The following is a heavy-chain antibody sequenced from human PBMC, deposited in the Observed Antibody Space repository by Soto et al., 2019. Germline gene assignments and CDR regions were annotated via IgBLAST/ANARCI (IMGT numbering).Heavy chain of an antibody. J-gene: IGHJ6*02. CDR1: GFTFSSYW. CDR2: IKKDGSEK. D-gene: IGHD6-13*01. CDR3: ARIASAGRGWDV. V-gene: IGHV3-7*01. Sequence: EVQLVESGGGLVQPGGSLRLSCAASGFTFSSYWMSWVRQAPVKGLEWVGNIKKDGSEKNYVDFVEGRFTISRDNAENSLYLQMNRLRAEDTAVYYCARIASAGRGWDVWGQGTTVVVSS.